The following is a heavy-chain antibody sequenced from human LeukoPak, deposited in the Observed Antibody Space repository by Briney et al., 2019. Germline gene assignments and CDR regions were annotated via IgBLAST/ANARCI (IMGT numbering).Heavy chain of an antibody. CDR3: ARPFYDILIGYYQYFDY. D-gene: IGHD3-9*01. CDR2: IYRDGSS. Sequence: PGGSLRLSCVASGLSVSSNYMSRVRQAPGKGLEWVSVIYRDGSSYYAESVKGRFTISRDNSKNTLYIQMNSLRAEDTAVYYCARPFYDILIGYYQYFDYWGQGTLVTVSS. V-gene: IGHV3-66*04. J-gene: IGHJ4*02. CDR1: GLSVSSNY.